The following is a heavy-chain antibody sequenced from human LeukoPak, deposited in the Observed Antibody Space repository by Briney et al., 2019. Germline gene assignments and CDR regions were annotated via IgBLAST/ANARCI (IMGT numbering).Heavy chain of an antibody. CDR2: LSGSGGAT. CDR1: GFRISSFS. D-gene: IGHD3-3*01. Sequence: PGGALRLSCVGSGFRISSFSLSWVRQAPGEGLEWGSGLSGSGGATYYIDPAKGRFSISRDNSKNTMYLQMTNLRAEDTAVYYCAKDYGDFGSSYFCAFDVWGPGTMVTVSS. CDR3: AKDYGDFGSSYFCAFDV. J-gene: IGHJ3*01. V-gene: IGHV3-23*01.